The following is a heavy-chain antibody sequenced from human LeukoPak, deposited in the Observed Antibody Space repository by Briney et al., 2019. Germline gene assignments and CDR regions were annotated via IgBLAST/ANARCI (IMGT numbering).Heavy chain of an antibody. D-gene: IGHD4/OR15-4a*01. J-gene: IGHJ6*03. V-gene: IGHV5-51*01. Sequence: GESLKISCKGSGYSFTSYWIGWVRQMPGKGLEWMGIIYPGDSDTRYSPSFQGQVTISADKSISTAYLQWSSLKASDTAMYCARGFYGGYYYYYYMDVWGKGTTVTVSS. CDR3: ARGFYGGYYYYYYMDV. CDR1: GYSFTSYW. CDR2: IYPGDSDT.